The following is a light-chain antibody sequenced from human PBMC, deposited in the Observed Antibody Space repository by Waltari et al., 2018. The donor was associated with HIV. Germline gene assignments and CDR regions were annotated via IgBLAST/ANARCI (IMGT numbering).Light chain of an antibody. CDR2: GAS. V-gene: IGKV3-20*01. Sequence: EIVLTRSPGTLSLSPGESATLSCRASQTVSNTYLAWYQQKPGQSPRLLIYGASYRDTDIPDRFSGSGSGTDFTLTISRLEPEDFAVYYCQQYGTSPPATFGGGTKVEIK. J-gene: IGKJ4*01. CDR1: QTVSNTY. CDR3: QQYGTSPPAT.